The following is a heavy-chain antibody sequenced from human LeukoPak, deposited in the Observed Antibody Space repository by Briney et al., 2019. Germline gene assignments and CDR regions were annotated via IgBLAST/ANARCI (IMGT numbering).Heavy chain of an antibody. J-gene: IGHJ3*02. V-gene: IGHV1-18*01. CDR1: GYTFTSYG. D-gene: IGHD3-22*01. CDR2: ISAYNGNT. CDR3: ARDRGNYYDSSGYYSDDAFDI. Sequence: ASVKVSCKASGYTFTSYGISWVRRAPGQGLEWMGWISAYNGNTKYAQRLQGRVTMTTDTSTTTAYVELRSLRSDDTAVYYCARDRGNYYDSSGYYSDDAFDIWGQGTMVTVSS.